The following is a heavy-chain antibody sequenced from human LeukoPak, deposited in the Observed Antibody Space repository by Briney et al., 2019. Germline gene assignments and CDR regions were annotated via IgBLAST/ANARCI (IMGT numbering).Heavy chain of an antibody. CDR2: IKQDGSEK. CDR3: ARDPGRRVVVVVAARPYYFDY. CDR1: GFTFSSYW. D-gene: IGHD2-15*01. J-gene: IGHJ4*02. Sequence: GGSLRLSCAASGFTFSSYWMSWVRQAPGKGLEWVANIKQDGSEKYDVDSVKGRFTISRDNAKNSLYLQMNSLRAEDTAVYYCARDPGRRVVVVVAARPYYFDYWGQGTLVTVSS. V-gene: IGHV3-7*01.